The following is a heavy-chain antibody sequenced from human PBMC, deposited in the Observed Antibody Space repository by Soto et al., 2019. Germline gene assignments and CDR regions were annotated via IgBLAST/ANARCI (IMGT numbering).Heavy chain of an antibody. CDR1: GFTFTSYA. CDR3: AKAGFSSSWSPTYFDY. D-gene: IGHD6-13*01. CDR2: ISGTGYNT. V-gene: IGHV3-23*01. Sequence: EVQLLESGGGFVQPGGSLRLSCAASGFTFTSYAMNWVRLAPGKGLEWVSAISGTGYNTYYADSVKGRFTISRDNTKNTLYLQMNSLRAEDTAVYYCAKAGFSSSWSPTYFDYWGQGTLVTVSS. J-gene: IGHJ4*02.